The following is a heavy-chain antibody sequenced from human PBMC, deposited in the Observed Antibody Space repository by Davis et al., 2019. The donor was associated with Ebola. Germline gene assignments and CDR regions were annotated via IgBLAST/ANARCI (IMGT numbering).Heavy chain of an antibody. CDR3: AKDRYYYGSGSYSVFDY. Sequence: GESLKISCAASGFDFSDFYMNWIRQAPGKGLEWIAYINRGSSTYYADSVKGRFTISRDNSKNTLYLQMNSLRAEDTALYYCAKDRYYYGSGSYSVFDYWGQGTLVTVSS. CDR1: GFDFSDFY. D-gene: IGHD3-10*01. CDR2: INRGSST. V-gene: IGHV3-69-1*01. J-gene: IGHJ4*02.